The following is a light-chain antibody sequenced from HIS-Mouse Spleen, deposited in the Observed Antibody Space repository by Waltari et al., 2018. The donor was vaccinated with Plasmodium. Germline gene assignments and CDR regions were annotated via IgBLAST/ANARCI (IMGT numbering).Light chain of an antibody. CDR3: QQYGSSGT. V-gene: IGKV3-20*01. CDR1: QSVSSSY. J-gene: IGKJ1*01. Sequence: EIVLTPSPGTLSLSPGERATLSCRASQSVSSSYLAWYQQKPGQAPRLLIYGASSRATCIPDRFSGSGSGTDFTLTISRLEPEDFAVYYCQQYGSSGTFGQGTKVEIK. CDR2: GAS.